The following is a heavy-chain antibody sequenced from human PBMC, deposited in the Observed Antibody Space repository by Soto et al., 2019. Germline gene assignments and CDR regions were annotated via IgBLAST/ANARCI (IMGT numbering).Heavy chain of an antibody. Sequence: GGSLRLSCTASGFTFGDYTMSWVRQAPGKGLEWVGFIRSKAYGGTTEHAASVKGRFTISRDDSKSIAYLQMNSLKAEDTAVYHCTRDGRYSGYPPPAFWGQGTLVTVSS. J-gene: IGHJ4*02. V-gene: IGHV3-49*04. CDR3: TRDGRYSGYPPPAF. CDR2: IRSKAYGGTT. D-gene: IGHD5-12*01. CDR1: GFTFGDYT.